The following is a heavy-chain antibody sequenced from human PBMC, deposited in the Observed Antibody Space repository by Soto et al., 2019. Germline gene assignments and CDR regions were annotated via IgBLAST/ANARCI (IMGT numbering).Heavy chain of an antibody. D-gene: IGHD4-17*01. CDR1: GGSISSSSYY. CDR2: IYYSGST. Sequence: SETLSLTCTVSGGSISSSSYYWGWIRQPPGKGLEWIGSIYYSGSTYYNPSLKSRVTISVDTSKNQFSLKLSSVTAADTAVYYCARSGYGDYSGYAFDIWGQGTMVTVSS. CDR3: ARSGYGDYSGYAFDI. V-gene: IGHV4-39*01. J-gene: IGHJ3*02.